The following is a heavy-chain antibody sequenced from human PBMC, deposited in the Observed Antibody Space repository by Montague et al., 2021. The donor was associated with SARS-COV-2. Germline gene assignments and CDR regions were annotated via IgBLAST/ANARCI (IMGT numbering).Heavy chain of an antibody. CDR2: IGGSGAGT. J-gene: IGHJ4*02. V-gene: IGHV3-23*01. CDR3: AKSLDTSGYSFDRGADY. Sequence: SLRLSCAASGFTFNTYAMTWVRQAPGKGLEWVSAIGGSGAGTYYADSVKGRFTISRDNSKNTLFLQMNSLRAEDTALYYCAKSLDTSGYSFDRGADYWGQGTLVTVSS. D-gene: IGHD5-12*01. CDR1: GFTFNTYA.